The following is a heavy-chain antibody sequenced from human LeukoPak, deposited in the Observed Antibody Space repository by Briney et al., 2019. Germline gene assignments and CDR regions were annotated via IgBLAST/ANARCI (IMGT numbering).Heavy chain of an antibody. J-gene: IGHJ6*02. V-gene: IGHV4-59*01. CDR3: ARGWDTGYGYYGMDV. CDR2: IYYSGTV. D-gene: IGHD5-18*01. CDR1: GGSISGYY. Sequence: SETLSLTCTVSGGSISGYYWSWIRQPPGKGLEWIGNIYYSGTVNYSPSLKSRVTISVATSNNQFSLNLLFVTAADSAVYYCARGWDTGYGYYGMDVWGRGTTVTVSS.